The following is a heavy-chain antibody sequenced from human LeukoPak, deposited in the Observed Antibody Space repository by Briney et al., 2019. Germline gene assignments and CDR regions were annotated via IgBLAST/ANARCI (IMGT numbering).Heavy chain of an antibody. CDR3: ARATTAYCTGGICPNFDY. J-gene: IGHJ4*02. CDR2: GYYSGST. V-gene: IGHV4-59*01. D-gene: IGHD2-8*02. CDR1: GGSITSYY. Sequence: SGTLSLTCTVSGGSITSYYCSWIRQPPGGGLEWIGYGYYSGSTNYNPSLKSRVTISVDTSKNQFSLKLTSVTAADTALYYCARATTAYCTGGICPNFDYWGQRTLVTVSS.